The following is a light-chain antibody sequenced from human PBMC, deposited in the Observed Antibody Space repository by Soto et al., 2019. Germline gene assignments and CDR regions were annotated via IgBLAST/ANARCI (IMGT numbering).Light chain of an antibody. CDR2: GAS. Sequence: EIVLTQSPGTLALSPGERATLSCRASQSVSSSYLAWYQQKPGQAPRLLIYGASRMASGIPDRFSGSGSGTDFTLSISRLEPEDFAVYYCQQYGSSPPLTFGGGTKVDIK. V-gene: IGKV3-20*01. CDR1: QSVSSSY. J-gene: IGKJ4*01. CDR3: QQYGSSPPLT.